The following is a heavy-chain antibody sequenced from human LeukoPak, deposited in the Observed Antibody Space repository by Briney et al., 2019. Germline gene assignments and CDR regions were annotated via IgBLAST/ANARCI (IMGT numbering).Heavy chain of an antibody. D-gene: IGHD1/OR15-1a*01. CDR2: IYYGGST. CDR1: GGSISSGDYY. Sequence: PSQTLSLTCTVSGGSISSGDYYWSWIRQPPGKGLEWIGYIYYGGSTYYNPSLKSRFTISVDTSKHQFSLKLSSVTAADTAVYYCARDDLNTYYYGMDVWGQGTTVTVSS. J-gene: IGHJ6*02. CDR3: ARDDLNTYYYGMDV. V-gene: IGHV4-30-4*01.